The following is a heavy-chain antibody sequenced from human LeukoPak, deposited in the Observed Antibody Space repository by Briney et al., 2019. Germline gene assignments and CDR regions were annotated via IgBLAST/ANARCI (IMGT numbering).Heavy chain of an antibody. D-gene: IGHD3-10*01. Sequence: GGSLRLSCAASGFTFSNYNMNWVRQAPGKGLEWVSCISTRSTCIYYADSVKGRFTISRDNAKNSLYLQMNSLRADDTAVYYCAREEEWYASGTYYKGFDSWGQGTLVTVSS. CDR2: ISTRSTCI. CDR3: AREEEWYASGTYYKGFDS. CDR1: GFTFSNYN. J-gene: IGHJ4*02. V-gene: IGHV3-21*01.